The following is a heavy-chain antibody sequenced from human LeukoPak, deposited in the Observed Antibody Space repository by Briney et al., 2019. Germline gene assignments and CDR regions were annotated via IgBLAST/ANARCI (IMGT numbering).Heavy chain of an antibody. J-gene: IGHJ4*02. V-gene: IGHV3-7*04. CDR2: IKQDGSEI. Sequence: AGGSLRLSCAASGFTLSYYWMTWVRRAPGKGLEWVANIKQDGSEIYYVDSVRGRFTISRDNAKNSLYLQMNSLRAEGAAVYYCAREYFFDYWGQGTLVTVSS. CDR3: AREYFFDY. CDR1: GFTLSYYW.